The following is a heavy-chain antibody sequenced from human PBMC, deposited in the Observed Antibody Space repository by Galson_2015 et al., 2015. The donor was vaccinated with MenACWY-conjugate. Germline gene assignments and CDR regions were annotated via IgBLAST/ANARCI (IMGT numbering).Heavy chain of an antibody. V-gene: IGHV5-51*01. J-gene: IGHJ6*02. Sequence: QSGAEVKKPGESLKISCKASGYNFITYWIGWVRQVPGKGLEWVGLISPTDSKTRYSPAFEGRVTISADNSIITAYLQWNSLQASDTAMYYCARHPPGGRGTDVWGQGTTVTVSS. CDR3: ARHPPGGRGTDV. CDR1: GYNFITYW. D-gene: IGHD1-26*01. CDR2: ISPTDSKT.